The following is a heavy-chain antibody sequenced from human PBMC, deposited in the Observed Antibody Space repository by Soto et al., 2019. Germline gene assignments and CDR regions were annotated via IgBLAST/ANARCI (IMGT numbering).Heavy chain of an antibody. CDR1: GGSISSSSYY. J-gene: IGHJ4*02. Sequence: SETLSLTCTVSGGSISSSSYYWGWIRQPPGKGLEWIGSIYYSGSTYYNPSLKSRVTISVDTSKNQFSLKLSSVTAADTAVYYCARHLMIQLWDFDYWGQGTLVTVSS. V-gene: IGHV4-39*01. CDR2: IYYSGST. CDR3: ARHLMIQLWDFDY. D-gene: IGHD5-18*01.